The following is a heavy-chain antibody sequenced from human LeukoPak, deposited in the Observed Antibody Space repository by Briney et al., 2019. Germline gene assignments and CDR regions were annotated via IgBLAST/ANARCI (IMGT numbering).Heavy chain of an antibody. D-gene: IGHD3-3*01. CDR3: ARGSIFGVVNDY. Sequence: SETLSLTCAVYGGSFSGYYWSWIRQPPGKGLEWIGEINHSGSTNYNPSLKSRVTISVDTSKNQFSLKLSSVTAADTAVYYCARGSIFGVVNDYWGQGTLVTASS. V-gene: IGHV4-34*01. CDR1: GGSFSGYY. CDR2: INHSGST. J-gene: IGHJ4*02.